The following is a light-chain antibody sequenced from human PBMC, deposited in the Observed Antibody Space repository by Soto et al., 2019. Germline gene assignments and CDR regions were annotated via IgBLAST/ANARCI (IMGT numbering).Light chain of an antibody. Sequence: EIVMTQSPATLSVSPGERATLSCRASQSVNSNLAWYQQEPGQAPSLLIYGSSTRATGVPARFSGSGSGTEFTLTINSLPSEDFAVYYCQQYNNWPPYTFGQGTKLEIK. CDR1: QSVNSN. J-gene: IGKJ2*01. CDR3: QQYNNWPPYT. V-gene: IGKV3-15*01. CDR2: GSS.